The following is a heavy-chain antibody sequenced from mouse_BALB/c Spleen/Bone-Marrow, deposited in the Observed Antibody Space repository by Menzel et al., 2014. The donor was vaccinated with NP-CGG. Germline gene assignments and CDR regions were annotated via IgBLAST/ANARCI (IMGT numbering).Heavy chain of an antibody. V-gene: IGHV5-6-2*01. CDR1: GFTFSSYY. J-gene: IGHJ2*01. CDR2: INSYGGST. D-gene: IGHD1-1*01. Sequence: EAKLLESGGGLVKLGGSLKLSCAASGFTFSSYYMSWVRQTPEKRLELVAAINSYGGSTYYPDTVKGRFTISRDNAKNTLYLQMSSLKSEDTALYYCAGSYYGSTFDHWGQGTTLTVSS. CDR3: AGSYYGSTFDH.